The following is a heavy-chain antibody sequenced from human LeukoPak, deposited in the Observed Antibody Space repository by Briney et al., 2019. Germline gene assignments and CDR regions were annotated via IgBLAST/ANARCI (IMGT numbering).Heavy chain of an antibody. D-gene: IGHD3-16*01. Sequence: PSETLSLTCTVSGGSISSYYWSWIRQPPGKGLEWIGEINHSGSTNYNPSLKSRVTISVDTSKNQFSLKLSSVTAADTAVYYCARMWGMGPFDYWGQGTLVTVSS. CDR1: GGSISSYY. J-gene: IGHJ4*02. CDR2: INHSGST. CDR3: ARMWGMGPFDY. V-gene: IGHV4-34*01.